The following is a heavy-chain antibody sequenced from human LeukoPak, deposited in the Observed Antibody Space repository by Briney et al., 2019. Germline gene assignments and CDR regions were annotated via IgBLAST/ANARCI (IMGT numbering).Heavy chain of an antibody. V-gene: IGHV4-61*08. D-gene: IGHD3-10*01. CDR2: IYNSGST. J-gene: IGHJ6*02. CDR1: GGSISSGGYY. Sequence: SQTLSLTCTVSGGSISSGGYYWSWIRQPPGKGLEWIGYIYNSGSTDHNPSLKSRVTISVDTSKNQFSLNLSSVTAADTAMYYCARVPPGGYHYGMDVWGQGTTVTVSS. CDR3: ARVPPGGYHYGMDV.